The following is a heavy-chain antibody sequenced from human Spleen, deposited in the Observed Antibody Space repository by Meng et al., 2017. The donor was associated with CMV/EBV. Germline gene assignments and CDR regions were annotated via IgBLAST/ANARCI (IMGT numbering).Heavy chain of an antibody. CDR1: GYSFTGYS. J-gene: IGHJ6*02. CDR3: ATEREAPLFTNYWRSYGLDV. D-gene: IGHD2-8*02. Sequence: ASVKVSCKASGYSFTGYSIHWMRQAPGQGLEWMAWINPNSGDTKYAQNFQGRVTVTGDTSISTVYLDLSSLRNDDTALYYCATEREAPLFTNYWRSYGLDVWGQGTTVTAP. V-gene: IGHV1-2*02. CDR2: INPNSGDT.